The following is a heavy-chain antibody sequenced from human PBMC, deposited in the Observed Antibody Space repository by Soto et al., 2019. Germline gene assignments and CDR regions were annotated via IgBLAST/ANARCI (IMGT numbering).Heavy chain of an antibody. CDR3: ARDQEGREEKTYYDILTGHHVPNYYYYGMDV. D-gene: IGHD3-9*01. J-gene: IGHJ6*02. CDR2: IKQDGSEK. CDR1: GFTFSSYW. Sequence: PGGSLRLSCAASGFTFSSYWMSWVRQAPGKGLEWVANIKQDGSEKYYVDSVKGRFTISRDNAKNSLYLQMNSLRAEDTAVYYCARDQEGREEKTYYDILTGHHVPNYYYYGMDVWGQGTTVTVSS. V-gene: IGHV3-7*04.